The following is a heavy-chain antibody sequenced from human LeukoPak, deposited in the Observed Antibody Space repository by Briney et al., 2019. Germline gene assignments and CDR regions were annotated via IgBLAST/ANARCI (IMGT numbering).Heavy chain of an antibody. V-gene: IGHV4-59*08. CDR3: ARHVGSFGSSHFDY. D-gene: IGHD6-13*01. J-gene: IGHJ4*02. Sequence: SETLSLTCTVSGGSISSYYWSWIRQPPGKGLEWIGYIYYSGSTNYNPSLKSRVTISIDTSKDQFSLRLSSVTAADTAVYYCARHVGSFGSSHFDYWGQGTLVTVSS. CDR1: GGSISSYY. CDR2: IYYSGST.